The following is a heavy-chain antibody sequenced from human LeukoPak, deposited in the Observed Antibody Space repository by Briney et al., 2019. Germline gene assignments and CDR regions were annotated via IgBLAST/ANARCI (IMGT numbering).Heavy chain of an antibody. CDR1: GFTFSSYA. CDR2: ISGSGGST. V-gene: IGHV3-23*01. D-gene: IGHD3-22*01. CDR3: AKGSYDSSGYCEGVDY. Sequence: PGGSLRLSCAASGFTFSSYAMSWVRQAPGKGLEWVSAISGSGGSTYYADSVKGRFTISRDNSKNTLYLQMNSLRAEDTAVYYCAKGSYDSSGYCEGVDYWGQGTLVTVSS. J-gene: IGHJ4*02.